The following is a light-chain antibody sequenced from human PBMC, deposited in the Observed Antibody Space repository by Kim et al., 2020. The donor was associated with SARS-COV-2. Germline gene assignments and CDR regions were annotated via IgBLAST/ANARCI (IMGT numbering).Light chain of an antibody. CDR1: QSVNFY. CDR2: DAS. Sequence: DIQMTQSPSTLSASVGDRVTITCRASQSVNFYLAWYQHRPGKAPDLLIYDASILQSGVPSRFSGSGSGTDFTLTISGLQPDDFATYYCQEYKSNSWTFGQGTKVEI. CDR3: QEYKSNSWT. J-gene: IGKJ1*01. V-gene: IGKV1-5*01.